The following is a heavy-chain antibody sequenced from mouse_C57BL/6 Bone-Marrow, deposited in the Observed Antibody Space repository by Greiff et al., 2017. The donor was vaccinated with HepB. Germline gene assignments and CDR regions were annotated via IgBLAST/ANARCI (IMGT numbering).Heavy chain of an antibody. Sequence: VHLVESGPELVKPGASVKISCKASGYAFSSSWMNWVKQRPGKGLEWIGRIYPGDGDTNYNGKFKGKATLTADKSSSTAYMQLSSLTSEDSAVYFCARSNLYWYFDVWGTGTTVTVSS. CDR2: IYPGDGDT. CDR1: GYAFSSSW. J-gene: IGHJ1*03. CDR3: ARSNLYWYFDV. V-gene: IGHV1-82*01. D-gene: IGHD4-1*01.